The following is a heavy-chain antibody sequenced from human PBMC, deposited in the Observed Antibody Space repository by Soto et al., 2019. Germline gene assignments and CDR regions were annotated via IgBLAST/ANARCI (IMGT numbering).Heavy chain of an antibody. CDR1: GYTFTSYS. Sequence: GASVKVSCQASGYTFTSYSMHLVRQAPGQRLEWMGWINAGNGNTKYSQKFQGRVTITRDTSASTAYMELSSLRSEDTAVYYCARDLSGVVVVADAFDYWGQGTLVTVSS. D-gene: IGHD2-15*01. CDR2: INAGNGNT. J-gene: IGHJ4*02. CDR3: ARDLSGVVVVADAFDY. V-gene: IGHV1-3*01.